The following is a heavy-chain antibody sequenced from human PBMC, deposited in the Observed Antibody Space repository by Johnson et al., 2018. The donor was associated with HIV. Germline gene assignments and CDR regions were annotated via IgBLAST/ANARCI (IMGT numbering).Heavy chain of an antibody. D-gene: IGHD7-27*01. CDR1: GFTFSNYW. Sequence: VQLVESGGGLVQPGGSLRLSCAASGFTFSNYWMHWVRQAPGKGLVWVSRINSAGSSTTYADSVKGRFTISRDNAKTTLYLQLNSLRAEDTAVYYCARDTGVNIPGAFDIWGQGTMVTVSS. J-gene: IGHJ3*02. V-gene: IGHV3-74*01. CDR3: ARDTGVNIPGAFDI. CDR2: INSAGSST.